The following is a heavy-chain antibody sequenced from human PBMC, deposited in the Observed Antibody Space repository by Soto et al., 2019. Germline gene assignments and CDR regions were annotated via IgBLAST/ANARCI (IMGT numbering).Heavy chain of an antibody. J-gene: IGHJ6*02. CDR3: ARDWGQQWLAYGMDV. CDR2: ISTYNGHT. D-gene: IGHD6-19*01. V-gene: IGHV1-18*01. CDR1: GYTFTNYG. Sequence: SVKVSCKASGYTFTNYGISWVRQAPGQGLEWMGWISTYNGHTTSAQKLQGRVTMTTDTSTSTAYMELRSLRSDDTAVYYCARDWGQQWLAYGMDVWGQGTTVTVSS.